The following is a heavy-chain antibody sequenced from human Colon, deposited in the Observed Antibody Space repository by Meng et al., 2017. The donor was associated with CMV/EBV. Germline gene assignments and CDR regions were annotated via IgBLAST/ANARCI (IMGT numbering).Heavy chain of an antibody. J-gene: IGHJ4*02. CDR1: GFTFSTYE. Sequence: LSLTCAASGFTFSTYEFNWVRQAPGKGLEWLSYISSGGATIYYADSVRGRFTISRDDARNSLYLQMSSLRADDTAVYFCARELLATWEPFDYWGQGTLVTVSS. D-gene: IGHD1-26*01. CDR2: ISSGGATI. V-gene: IGHV3-48*03. CDR3: ARELLATWEPFDY.